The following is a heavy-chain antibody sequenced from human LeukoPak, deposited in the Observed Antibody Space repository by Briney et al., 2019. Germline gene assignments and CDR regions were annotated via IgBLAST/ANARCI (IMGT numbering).Heavy chain of an antibody. J-gene: IGHJ4*02. CDR1: GGSFSGYY. CDR3: ARSYYDSSGYYSV. D-gene: IGHD3-22*01. V-gene: IGHV4-34*01. Sequence: PSETLSLTCAVYGGSFSGYYWSWIRQPPGKGLEWIGEINHSGSTNYNPSLKSRVTISVDTSKNQFSLKLSSVTAADTAVYYCARSYYDSSGYYSVWGQGTLVTVSS. CDR2: INHSGST.